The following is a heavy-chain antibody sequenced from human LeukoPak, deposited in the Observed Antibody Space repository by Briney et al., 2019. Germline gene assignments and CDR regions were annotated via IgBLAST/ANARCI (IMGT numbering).Heavy chain of an antibody. CDR1: GDSISSGIHY. CDR3: ARTYCGGDCRGYYYHYYMDV. Sequence: SETLSLTCTVSGDSISSGIHYWNWIRQPAGKGLEWIGRIYTSGSTNYNPSLKSRVTISVDRSKNQFSLKLRSVTAADTAVYYCARTYCGGDCRGYYYHYYMDVWGKGTTVTISS. CDR2: IYTSGST. V-gene: IGHV4-61*02. D-gene: IGHD2-21*02. J-gene: IGHJ6*03.